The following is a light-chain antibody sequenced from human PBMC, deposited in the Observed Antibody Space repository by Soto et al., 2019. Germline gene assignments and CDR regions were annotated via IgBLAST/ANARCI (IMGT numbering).Light chain of an antibody. CDR2: GAS. Sequence: EIVMTQSPATLFVSPGERATLSCRASQSVSSNLAWYQQKPGQAPRLLIYGASTRAIGIPARFSGSGFGTEFTLTISSLQSEDFAVYYCQQYNNWLGTFGQGTKVEIK. CDR1: QSVSSN. CDR3: QQYNNWLGT. V-gene: IGKV3-15*01. J-gene: IGKJ1*01.